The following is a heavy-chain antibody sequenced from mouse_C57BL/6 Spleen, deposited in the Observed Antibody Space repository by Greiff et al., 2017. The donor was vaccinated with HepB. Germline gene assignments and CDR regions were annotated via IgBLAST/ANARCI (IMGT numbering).Heavy chain of an antibody. CDR2: IYPGDGDT. D-gene: IGHD2-1*01. CDR3: ARAGGNYLLAY. J-gene: IGHJ3*01. CDR1: GYAFSSSW. V-gene: IGHV1-82*01. Sequence: QVHVKQSGPELVKPGASVKISCKASGYAFSSSWMNWVKQRPGKGLEWIGRIYPGDGDTNYNGKFKGKATLTADKSSSKAYMQLSSLTSEDSAVYFCARAGGNYLLAYWGQGTLVTVSA.